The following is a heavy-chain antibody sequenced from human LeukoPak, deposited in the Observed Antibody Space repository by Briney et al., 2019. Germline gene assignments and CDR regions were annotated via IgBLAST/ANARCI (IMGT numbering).Heavy chain of an antibody. Sequence: ASETLSLTCAVYGGSFSGYYWSWIRQPPGKGLEWIGEINHSGSTNYNPSLKSRVTISVDTSKNQFSLKLSSVTAADTAVYYCARGRYYYDSSGYEELDYWGQGTLVTVSS. D-gene: IGHD3-22*01. CDR2: INHSGST. CDR1: GGSFSGYY. V-gene: IGHV4-34*01. CDR3: ARGRYYYDSSGYEELDY. J-gene: IGHJ4*02.